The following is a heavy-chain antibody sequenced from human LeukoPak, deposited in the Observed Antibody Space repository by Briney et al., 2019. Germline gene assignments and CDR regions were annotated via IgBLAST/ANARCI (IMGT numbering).Heavy chain of an antibody. J-gene: IGHJ5*02. V-gene: IGHV1-18*01. CDR1: GYTFTTYG. CDR3: ARDLIAVRPGWFDP. D-gene: IGHD6-6*01. Sequence: ASVKVSCKASGYTFTTYGISWVRQAPGQGLEWMGWISTYNGNTNYAQQFQGRVTMTTDTSMSTTYMELGSLRSDDTAVYYCARDLIAVRPGWFDPWGQGSLVTVSS. CDR2: ISTYNGNT.